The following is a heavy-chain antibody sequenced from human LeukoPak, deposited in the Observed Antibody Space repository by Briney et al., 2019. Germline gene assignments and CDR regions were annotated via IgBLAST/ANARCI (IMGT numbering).Heavy chain of an antibody. CDR3: ARDGYCSGGSCYGHYYYYGMGV. V-gene: IGHV1-69*04. CDR1: GGTFSSYA. D-gene: IGHD2-15*01. J-gene: IGHJ6*02. CDR2: IIPILGIA. Sequence: GASVKVSCKASGGTFSSYAISWVRQAPGQGLEWMGRIIPILGIANYAQKFQGRVTITADKSTSTAYMELSSLRSEDTAVYYCARDGYCSGGSCYGHYYYYGMGVWGQGTTVTVSS.